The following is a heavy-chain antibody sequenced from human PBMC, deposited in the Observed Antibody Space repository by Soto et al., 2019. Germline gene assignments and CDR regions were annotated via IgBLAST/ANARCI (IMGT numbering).Heavy chain of an antibody. CDR1: GFTFSGSA. J-gene: IGHJ6*02. Sequence: PGGSLRLSCAASGFTFSGSAMHWVRPASGKGLEWVGRIRSKPNSYATVYAASVKGRFTISRDDSKNTAYLQMNSLKTEDTAVYYCTRHDSNYDFWSGSPPRYGMDVWGQGTTVTVSS. CDR3: TRHDSNYDFWSGSPPRYGMDV. D-gene: IGHD3-3*01. CDR2: IRSKPNSYAT. V-gene: IGHV3-73*01.